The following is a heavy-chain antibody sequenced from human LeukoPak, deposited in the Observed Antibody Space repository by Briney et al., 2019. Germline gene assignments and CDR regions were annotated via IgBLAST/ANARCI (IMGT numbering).Heavy chain of an antibody. Sequence: PSETLSLTCTVSSGSISSSNYYWSWIRQPAGKGLEWIGRIYTSGSTNYNPSLNSRVTISVDMSNNQFSLKLTSVTAADSAVYYCARASAPPDPFPFGDWGQGTLVTVSS. CDR1: SGSISSSNYY. CDR3: ARASAPPDPFPFGD. D-gene: IGHD1-14*01. J-gene: IGHJ4*02. V-gene: IGHV4-61*02. CDR2: IYTSGST.